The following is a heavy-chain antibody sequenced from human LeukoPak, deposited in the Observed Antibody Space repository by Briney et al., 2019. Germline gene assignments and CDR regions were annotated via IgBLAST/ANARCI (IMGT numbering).Heavy chain of an antibody. V-gene: IGHV3-11*04. Sequence: GSLRLSCAASGFTFSDYYMSWIRQAPGKGLEWVSYISSSGSTIYYADSVKGRFTISRDNAKNPLYLQMNSLRAEDTAVYYCARVFYDFWSGYLPYYYYYYMDVWGKGTTVTVSS. CDR2: ISSSGSTI. CDR3: ARVFYDFWSGYLPYYYYYYMDV. D-gene: IGHD3-3*01. J-gene: IGHJ6*03. CDR1: GFTFSDYY.